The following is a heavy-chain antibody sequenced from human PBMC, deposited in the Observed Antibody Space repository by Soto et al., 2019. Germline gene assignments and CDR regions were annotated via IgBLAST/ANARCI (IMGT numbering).Heavy chain of an antibody. V-gene: IGHV4-34*01. Sequence: SETLSLTCAVYGGSFSGYYWSWIRQPPGKGLEWIGRINHSGSTNSNPSLKSRLTISIDTSKNQFSLKVGSVTAADTAVYYCASSSLYGMDVWGQGTTVTVSS. CDR1: GGSFSGYY. CDR3: ASSSLYGMDV. J-gene: IGHJ6*02. CDR2: INHSGST.